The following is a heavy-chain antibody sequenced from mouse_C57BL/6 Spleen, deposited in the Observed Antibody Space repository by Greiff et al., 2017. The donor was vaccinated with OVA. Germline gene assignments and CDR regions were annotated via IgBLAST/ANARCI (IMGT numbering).Heavy chain of an antibody. Sequence: QVHVKQSGTELVKPGASVKLSCKASGYTFTSYWMHWVKQRPGQGLEWIGNINPSNGGTNYNEKFKSKATLTVDKSSSTAYMQLSSLTSEDSAVYYCARGDYGNFLWFAYWGQGTLVTVSA. CDR2: INPSNGGT. D-gene: IGHD2-1*01. CDR1: GYTFTSYW. J-gene: IGHJ3*01. CDR3: ARGDYGNFLWFAY. V-gene: IGHV1-53*01.